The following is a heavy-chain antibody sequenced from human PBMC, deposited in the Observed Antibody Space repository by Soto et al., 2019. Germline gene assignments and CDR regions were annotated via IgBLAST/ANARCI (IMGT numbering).Heavy chain of an antibody. CDR2: IYYSGNT. CDR1: GGSIRSGGYY. D-gene: IGHD5-18*01. J-gene: IGHJ6*02. Sequence: SETLSLTCTVSGGSIRSGGYYWSWVRQNPRKGLEWIGNIYYSGNTYYNPSLKSRLTISVDTSKNHFSLNLSSVTAAATAVYYCARDRLMATAGTARHYFGLDVWGQGTTVTVSS. CDR3: ARDRLMATAGTARHYFGLDV. V-gene: IGHV4-31*03.